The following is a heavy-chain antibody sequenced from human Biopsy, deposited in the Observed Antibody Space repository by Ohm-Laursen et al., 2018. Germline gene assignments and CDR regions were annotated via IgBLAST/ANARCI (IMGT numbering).Heavy chain of an antibody. Sequence: SQTLSLTCAVSGGSISGYYWSWIRQPPGKGLEWIGEINHRGYTDYNASLKGRVSISVDTSKNQLSLNLTSVTAADTAVFYRARSGQWARYYFDYWGHGTLVTVSP. CDR3: ARSGQWARYYFDY. V-gene: IGHV4-34*01. J-gene: IGHJ4*01. CDR1: GGSISGYY. D-gene: IGHD6-19*01. CDR2: INHRGYT.